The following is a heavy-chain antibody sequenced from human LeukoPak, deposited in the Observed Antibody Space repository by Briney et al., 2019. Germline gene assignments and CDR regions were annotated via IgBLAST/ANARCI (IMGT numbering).Heavy chain of an antibody. Sequence: PGGSLRLSCVGSGFGFSDAWMTWVRQAPGKGLEWIGRIKSKASGGTTSYAAPVTGRFTMSRDDSKSAVYLQMNSLGTEDTALYYCTTEFFNSGLNNWCQGILVSVSS. V-gene: IGHV3-15*01. J-gene: IGHJ1*01. D-gene: IGHD6-19*01. CDR2: IKSKASGGTT. CDR3: TTEFFNSGLNN. CDR1: GFGFSDAW.